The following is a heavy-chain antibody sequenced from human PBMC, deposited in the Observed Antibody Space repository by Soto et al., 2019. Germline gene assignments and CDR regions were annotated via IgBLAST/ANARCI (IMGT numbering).Heavy chain of an antibody. D-gene: IGHD6-6*01. V-gene: IGHV4-34*01. J-gene: IGHJ4*02. Sequence: SETLSLTCAVYGGSFSGYYWSWIRQPPGKGLEWIGEINHSGSTNYNPSLKSRVTISVDTSKNQFSLKLSSVIAADTAVYYCARVIAARTFFDYWGQGTLVTVSS. CDR3: ARVIAARTFFDY. CDR1: GGSFSGYY. CDR2: INHSGST.